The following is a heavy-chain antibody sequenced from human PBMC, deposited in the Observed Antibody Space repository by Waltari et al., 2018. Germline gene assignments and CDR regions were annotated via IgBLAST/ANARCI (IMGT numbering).Heavy chain of an antibody. J-gene: IGHJ6*02. CDR1: GFTVSSNY. CDR2: IYSGGST. Sequence: EVQLVESGGGLVQPGRSLRLSCAASGFTVSSNYMSWVRQAPGKGLEWVSVIYSGGSTYYADSVKGRFTISRDNSKNTLYLQMNSLRAEDTAVYYCARDIRYFDAFLGMDVWGQGTTVTVSS. CDR3: ARDIRYFDAFLGMDV. V-gene: IGHV3-53*01. D-gene: IGHD3-9*01.